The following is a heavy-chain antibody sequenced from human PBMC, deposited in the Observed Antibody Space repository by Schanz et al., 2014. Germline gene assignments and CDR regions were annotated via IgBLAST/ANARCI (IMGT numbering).Heavy chain of an antibody. Sequence: QVQLVESGGGLVKPGGSLRLSCAASGFTFSDYYMNWLRQAPGKGLEWVALISYDGNNKYYADSVKGRFTISRDNSKNPLYLRMISLRAEDTAVYYCARDKGGYYPFDYWGQGSLVTVSS. V-gene: IGHV3-30*03. CDR1: GFTFSDYY. D-gene: IGHD3-22*01. CDR3: ARDKGGYYPFDY. CDR2: ISYDGNNK. J-gene: IGHJ4*02.